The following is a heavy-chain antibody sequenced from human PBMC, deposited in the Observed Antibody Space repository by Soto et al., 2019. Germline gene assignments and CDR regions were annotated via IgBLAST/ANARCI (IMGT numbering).Heavy chain of an antibody. Sequence: QVQLVESGGGVVQPGRSLRLSCAASGFTFNNYGMHWVRQAPGKGLEWLAVIWNDGSNNYYANSVKGRFTISRDNYKNTLYLQMNSMRAEDTAVYYCARRQIPPPTRGAANARGGMDVWGQGTTVTVSS. CDR1: GFTFNNYG. J-gene: IGHJ6*02. CDR2: IWNDGSNN. V-gene: IGHV3-33*01. D-gene: IGHD6-13*01. CDR3: ARRQIPPPTRGAANARGGMDV.